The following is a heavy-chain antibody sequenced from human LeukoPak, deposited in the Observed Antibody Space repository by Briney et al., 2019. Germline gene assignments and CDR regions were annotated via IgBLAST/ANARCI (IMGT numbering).Heavy chain of an antibody. CDR3: AKARGIVATGAFDI. D-gene: IGHD5-12*01. CDR1: GFTFSSYG. V-gene: IGHV3-30*18. Sequence: PGGSLRLSCAASGFTFSSYGMPWVRQAPGKGLEWVAVISYDGSNKYYADSVKGRFTISRDNSKNTLYLQMNSLRAEDTAVYYCAKARGIVATGAFDIWGQGTMVTVSS. J-gene: IGHJ3*02. CDR2: ISYDGSNK.